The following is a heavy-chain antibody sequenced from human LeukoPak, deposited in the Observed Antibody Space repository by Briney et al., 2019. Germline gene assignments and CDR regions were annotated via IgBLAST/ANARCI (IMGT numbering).Heavy chain of an antibody. CDR2: IYPGDSDT. V-gene: IGHV5-51*01. Sequence: GEALKISCKGSGYSFTSYLIGWVRQIAGKGLEWLGIIYPGDSDTRYSPSFQGQVTISADKSISTAYLQWSSLKASDTAMYYCARRLSTMTGWFDYWGQGTLVTVSS. CDR3: ARRLSTMTGWFDY. CDR1: GYSFTSYL. D-gene: IGHD2/OR15-2a*01. J-gene: IGHJ4*02.